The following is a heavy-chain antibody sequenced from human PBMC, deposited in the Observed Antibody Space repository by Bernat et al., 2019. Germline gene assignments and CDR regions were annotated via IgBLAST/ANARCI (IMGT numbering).Heavy chain of an antibody. CDR3: ATFYDLRHLGEFSDY. V-gene: IGHV3-23*01. CDR1: GFTFSSYA. D-gene: IGHD3-16*01. CDR2: ISGSGCST. J-gene: IGHJ4*02. Sequence: EVQLLESGGGLVQPGGSLRLSCAASGFTFSSYAMSWVRQAPGKGLEWVSAISGSGCSTYYADSVKGRFTISRDNSKNTLYLQMNRLRAEDTAVYYCATFYDLRHLGEFSDYWGQGTLVTVSS.